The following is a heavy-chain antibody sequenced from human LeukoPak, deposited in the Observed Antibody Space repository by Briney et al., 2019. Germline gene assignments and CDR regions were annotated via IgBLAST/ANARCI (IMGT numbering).Heavy chain of an antibody. Sequence: PGGSLRLSCAASGFTFDDYAMHWVRQAPGKGLEWVSGISWNSGSIGYADSVKGRFTISRDNAKNSLYLQMNSLRAEDTALYYCAKGVVGATGISFDYWGQGTLVTVSS. CDR2: ISWNSGSI. J-gene: IGHJ4*02. CDR1: GFTFDDYA. D-gene: IGHD1-26*01. V-gene: IGHV3-9*01. CDR3: AKGVVGATGISFDY.